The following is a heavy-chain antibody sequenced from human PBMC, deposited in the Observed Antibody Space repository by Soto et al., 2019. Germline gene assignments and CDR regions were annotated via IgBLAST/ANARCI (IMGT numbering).Heavy chain of an antibody. CDR1: GFTFSSYT. J-gene: IGHJ4*02. Sequence: EVQLLESGGGLVEPGGSRRLSCAASGFTFSSYTMSWVRQAPGKGLEWVSTISGSGSSTYSADSVKGRFTISRDNSKNTLYLKMNSLRVEDTPIYYCAKAWGIDYWGQGTLVTVSS. V-gene: IGHV3-23*01. CDR2: ISGSGSST. D-gene: IGHD7-27*01. CDR3: AKAWGIDY.